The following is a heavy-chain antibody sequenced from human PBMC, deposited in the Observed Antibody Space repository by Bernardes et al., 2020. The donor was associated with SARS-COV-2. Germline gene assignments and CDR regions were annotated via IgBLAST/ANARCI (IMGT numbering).Heavy chain of an antibody. D-gene: IGHD6-13*01. CDR2: ISGDGGST. Sequence: GGSLRLSCAASGFTFDDYAMHWVRQAPGKGLEWVSLISGDGGSTYYADSVKGRFTISRDNAKNSLYLQMNSLRAEDTALYYCAKIAAAGTDYWGQGTLVTVSS. V-gene: IGHV3-43*02. CDR3: AKIAAAGTDY. CDR1: GFTFDDYA. J-gene: IGHJ4*02.